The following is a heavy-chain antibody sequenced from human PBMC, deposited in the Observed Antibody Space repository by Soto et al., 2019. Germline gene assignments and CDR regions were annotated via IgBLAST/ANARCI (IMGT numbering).Heavy chain of an antibody. D-gene: IGHD3-3*01. CDR1: GFTFSSDW. CDR2: INGDGSRT. J-gene: IGHJ4*02. Sequence: EVQVVESGGGLVQPGGSLRLSCVVSGFTFSSDWMHWVRRAPGKGLVCVSWINGDGSRTENAGSVKGRFTISRDNAKNMVSVERTRVRDEDTGGSYCARGTIGGQGAVVTVSS. CDR3: ARGTI. V-gene: IGHV3-74*01.